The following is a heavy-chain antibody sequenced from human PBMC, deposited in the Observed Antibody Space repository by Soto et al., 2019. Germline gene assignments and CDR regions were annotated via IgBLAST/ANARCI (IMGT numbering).Heavy chain of an antibody. CDR3: AKAATYYYDSSGYGLPYY. Sequence: EVQLLESGGGLVQPGGSLRLSCAASGFTFSSYAMSWVRQAPGKGLEWVSAISGSGGSTYYADSVKGRFTISRDNSKNTLYLQMNSLRAEDTAVYYCAKAATYYYDSSGYGLPYYWGQGTLVTVSS. CDR1: GFTFSSYA. D-gene: IGHD3-22*01. J-gene: IGHJ4*02. CDR2: ISGSGGST. V-gene: IGHV3-23*01.